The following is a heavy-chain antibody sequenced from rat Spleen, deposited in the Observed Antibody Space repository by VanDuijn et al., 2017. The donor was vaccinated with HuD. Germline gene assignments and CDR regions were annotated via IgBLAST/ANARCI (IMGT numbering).Heavy chain of an antibody. CDR3: TTSGSMVISWFAY. Sequence: EVQLVESGGGLVQPGRSLKLSCAASGFTFSNYGMAWVRQAPMKGLEWVATISSGGGGTYYPDSVKGRFTISRDYAKSTLYLQMDSLRSEDTASYYCTTSGSMVISWFAYWGQGTLVTVSS. V-gene: IGHV5-29*01. CDR1: GFTFSNYG. J-gene: IGHJ3*01. CDR2: ISSGGGGT. D-gene: IGHD1-12*03.